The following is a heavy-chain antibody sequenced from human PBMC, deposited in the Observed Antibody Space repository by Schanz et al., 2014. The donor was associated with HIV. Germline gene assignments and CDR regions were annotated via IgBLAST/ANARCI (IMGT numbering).Heavy chain of an antibody. Sequence: QVQLVQSGAEVKKPGSSVKVSCKASGYTFTSYDINWVRQATGQGLEWMGWMNTNSGNTGYAQKFQGRVTMTRNTSTSTVYMELSSLRSEDTAVYYCTSGSFEFGDLLDDYYYDAMDVWGQGTTVTVS. D-gene: IGHD3-10*01. J-gene: IGHJ6*02. CDR3: TSGSFEFGDLLDDYYYDAMDV. CDR2: MNTNSGNT. V-gene: IGHV1-8*01. CDR1: GYTFTSYD.